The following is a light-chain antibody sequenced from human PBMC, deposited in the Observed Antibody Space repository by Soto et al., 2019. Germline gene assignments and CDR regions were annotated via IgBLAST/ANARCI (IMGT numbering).Light chain of an antibody. Sequence: QSVLTQPASVSGSPGQSIAISCTGTSSDVGAYNYVSWYQQYPGKAPKLVIFDVSYRPSGVSNRFSGSKSGNTASLTISGLQAEDEADYYCKSFTTRDTYVFGTGTKVTVL. CDR3: KSFTTRDTYV. CDR2: DVS. J-gene: IGLJ1*01. CDR1: SSDVGAYNY. V-gene: IGLV2-14*01.